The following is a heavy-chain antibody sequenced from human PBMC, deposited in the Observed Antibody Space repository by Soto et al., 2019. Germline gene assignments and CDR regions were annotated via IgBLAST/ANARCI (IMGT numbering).Heavy chain of an antibody. V-gene: IGHV1-18*04. CDR2: ISAYNGNT. CDR3: ARDLEYYDFWSGYSSPGY. D-gene: IGHD3-3*01. J-gene: IGHJ4*02. CDR1: GYTFTSYG. Sequence: ASVKVSCKASGYTFTSYGIGWVRQAPGQGLEWMGWISAYNGNTNYAQKLQGRVTMTTDTSTSTAYMELRSLRSDDTAVYYCARDLEYYDFWSGYSSPGYWGQGTLVTVSS.